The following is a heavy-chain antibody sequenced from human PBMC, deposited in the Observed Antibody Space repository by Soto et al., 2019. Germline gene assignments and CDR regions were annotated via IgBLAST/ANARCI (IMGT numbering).Heavy chain of an antibody. CDR2: ISAYNGNT. J-gene: IGHJ4*02. CDR3: ARVSPPVDF. Sequence: QVQLVQSGAEVKKPGASVKVSCKASGYTFTSYGVSWVRKPPGQGLEWMGWISAYNGNTKYAQKLQGRVTMTTDTSTNTAYLDLRSLRSDDTAVYYCARVSPPVDFWGQGTLVTVSS. V-gene: IGHV1-18*01. CDR1: GYTFTSYG.